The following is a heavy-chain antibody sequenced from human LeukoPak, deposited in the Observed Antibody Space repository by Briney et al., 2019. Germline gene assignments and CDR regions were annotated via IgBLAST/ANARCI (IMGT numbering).Heavy chain of an antibody. Sequence: PGGSLRLSCAASGFTFNSYGMHWARQAPGKGLEWVAVISYDGSNKYSADSVKGRFTISRDNSKNTLYLQMNSLRAEDTAVYYCATDHGFHCGAYFDYWGQGTLVTVSS. D-gene: IGHD4-17*01. J-gene: IGHJ4*02. CDR1: GFTFNSYG. CDR3: ATDHGFHCGAYFDY. CDR2: ISYDGSNK. V-gene: IGHV3-30*03.